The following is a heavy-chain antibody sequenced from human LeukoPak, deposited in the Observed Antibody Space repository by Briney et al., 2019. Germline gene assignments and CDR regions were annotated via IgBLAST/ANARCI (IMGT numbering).Heavy chain of an antibody. D-gene: IGHD3-3*01. J-gene: IGHJ4*02. V-gene: IGHV3-21*01. CDR3: ARAFGVVEPRSYFDY. Sequence: PGGSLRLSCAASGFTFSSYSMNWVRQAPGKGLEWVSSISSSSSYIYYADSVKGRFTISRDNAKNSLYLQMNSLRAEDTAVYYCARAFGVVEPRSYFDYWGQGTLVTVSS. CDR2: ISSSSSYI. CDR1: GFTFSSYS.